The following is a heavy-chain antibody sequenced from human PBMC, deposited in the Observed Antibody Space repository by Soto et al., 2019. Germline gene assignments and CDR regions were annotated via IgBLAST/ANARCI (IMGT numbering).Heavy chain of an antibody. J-gene: IGHJ4*02. CDR1: GFTPTTTP. D-gene: IGHD3-9*01. CDR2: ISGTASRT. V-gene: IGHV3-23*01. CDR3: ATSFRYFDN. Sequence: PGGALRLSCAGSGFTPTTTPLSLVRQPPGKGLEWVTTISGTASRTYYVDSVKGRFFISRENSKNTVTLQMNNLTLDDTAVYYCATSFRYFDNWGQGTRVTVSS.